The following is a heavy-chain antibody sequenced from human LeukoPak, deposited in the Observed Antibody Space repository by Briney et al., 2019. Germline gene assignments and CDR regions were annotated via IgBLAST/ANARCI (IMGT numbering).Heavy chain of an antibody. CDR3: ARLGGDVSRTNYYDSSGYPY. Sequence: GESLRISCKGSGYSFTSYWIGWVRQMPGKGLEWMGIIYPGDSDTRYSPSFQGQVTISADKPISTAYLQWSSLKASDTAMYYCARLGGDVSRTNYYDSSGYPYWGQGTLVTVSS. CDR2: IYPGDSDT. D-gene: IGHD3-22*01. CDR1: GYSFTSYW. J-gene: IGHJ4*02. V-gene: IGHV5-51*01.